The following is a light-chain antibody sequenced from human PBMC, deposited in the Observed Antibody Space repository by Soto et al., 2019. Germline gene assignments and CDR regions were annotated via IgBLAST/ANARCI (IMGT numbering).Light chain of an antibody. J-gene: IGKJ3*01. V-gene: IGKV1-39*01. CDR2: AAS. CDR3: QQSYSTLFT. CDR1: ESISGF. Sequence: DIQMTQSPSSLSASVGDRVTITCRASESISGFLNWYLQKPGKAPKLLIYAASSLQSGVPSRFSGSGSGTDFTLTISSLQPEDFATYYCQQSYSTLFTFGPGTKVDIK.